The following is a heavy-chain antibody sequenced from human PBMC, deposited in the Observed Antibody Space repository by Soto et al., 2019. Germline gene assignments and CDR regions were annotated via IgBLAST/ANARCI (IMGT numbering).Heavy chain of an antibody. J-gene: IGHJ6*02. CDR3: AREIITISFPIIGGVDGMDV. D-gene: IGHD3-9*01. V-gene: IGHV6-1*01. CDR2: TYYRSKWYN. Sequence: QVQLQQSGPGLVKPSQTLSLTCAISGDSVSSNSAAWNWIRQSPSRGLEWLGRTYYRSKWYNDYAVSVKSRITINPDTSKNQFSLQLNSVTPEDTAVYYCAREIITISFPIIGGVDGMDVWGQGTTVTVSS. CDR1: GDSVSSNSAA.